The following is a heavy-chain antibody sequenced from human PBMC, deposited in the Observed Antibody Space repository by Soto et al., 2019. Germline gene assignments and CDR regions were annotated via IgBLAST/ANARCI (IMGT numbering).Heavy chain of an antibody. CDR2: ISGSGGVA. Sequence: DVQVLESGGGLVQPGGSLRLSCTASGFPFTNFAMSWVRQAQGKALEWVSLISGSGGVAYYADSVKGRFTISRDNSKNTVFLQMNTLRDEDTAVYYCAKDGRGVVRARSVHFDYWGQGALVTVSS. CDR3: AKDGRGVVRARSVHFDY. V-gene: IGHV3-23*01. J-gene: IGHJ4*02. CDR1: GFPFTNFA. D-gene: IGHD2-15*01.